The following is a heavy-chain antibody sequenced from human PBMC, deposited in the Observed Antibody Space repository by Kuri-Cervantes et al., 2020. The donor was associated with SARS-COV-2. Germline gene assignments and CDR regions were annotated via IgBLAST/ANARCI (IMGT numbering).Heavy chain of an antibody. CDR2: IYXGDSDT. V-gene: IGHV5-51*01. Sequence: GGSLRXXCKXSGYSFTSXWIGWVRQXPGKXLEWXXIIYXGDSDTRYSXSXQGQXTISADKSXSTAYLQWSSLKASDTAMXYCARSAAPXALYYGMDVWGQGTTVTVSS. D-gene: IGHD2-15*01. CDR3: ARSAAPXALYYGMDV. J-gene: IGHJ6*02. CDR1: GYSFTSXW.